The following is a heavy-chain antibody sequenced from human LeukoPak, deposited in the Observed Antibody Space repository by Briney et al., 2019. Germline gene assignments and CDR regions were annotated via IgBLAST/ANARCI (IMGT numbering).Heavy chain of an antibody. CDR1: GIIFSDYW. D-gene: IGHD3-16*01. CDR2: IKHDSSEK. Sequence: GGSLRLSCAVSGIIFSDYWMSWVRQAPGKGLEWVANIKHDSSEKYYVDSAKGRFTISRDNAKNSLYLQMNSLRAEDTAVYYCVNDLARRGGYWGQGTLVTVSA. CDR3: VNDLARRGGY. V-gene: IGHV3-7*01. J-gene: IGHJ4*02.